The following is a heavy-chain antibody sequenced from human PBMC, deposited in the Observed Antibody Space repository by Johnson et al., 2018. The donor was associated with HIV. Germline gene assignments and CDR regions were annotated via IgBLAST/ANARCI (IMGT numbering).Heavy chain of an antibody. CDR1: GFTFHEYV. Sequence: VQLVECGGGLVEPGRSLRLSCAASGFTFHEYVMYWVRQVPGRGLEWVPGTNRSSGSLDYADSMKGRSAFSRDNAKNSLCLQMNSLRAEDTAVYYCARGRARAFDIWGQGTMVTVSS. CDR3: ARGRARAFDI. V-gene: IGHV3-9*01. D-gene: IGHD5-12*01. CDR2: TNRSSGSL. J-gene: IGHJ3*02.